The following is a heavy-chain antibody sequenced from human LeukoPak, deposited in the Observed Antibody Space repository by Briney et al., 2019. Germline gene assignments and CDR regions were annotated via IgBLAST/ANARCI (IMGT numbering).Heavy chain of an antibody. CDR2: IKQDGSEK. CDR3: ARERYHYYYMDV. Sequence: GGSLRLSCAASGFTFSSYWMTWVRQAPGKGLEWVANIKQDGSEKFYVDSVKGRFTISRDNAKNSLYLQMNSLKADDTAVYYCARERYHYYYMDVWGKGTTVTISS. CDR1: GFTFSSYW. V-gene: IGHV3-7*01. J-gene: IGHJ6*03.